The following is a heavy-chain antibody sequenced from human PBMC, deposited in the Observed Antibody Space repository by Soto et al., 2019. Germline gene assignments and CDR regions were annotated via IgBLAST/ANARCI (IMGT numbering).Heavy chain of an antibody. V-gene: IGHV5-51*01. Sequence: PGESLKISCKGSGYSFTSYWIGWVRQMPGKGLEWMGVIYPGDSDTRYSPSFQGQVTISADKSISTAYLQWSSLKASDTAMYYCARPMPLGVDYYGMDVWGQGTTVTVSS. D-gene: IGHD2-2*01. CDR3: ARPMPLGVDYYGMDV. CDR2: IYPGDSDT. J-gene: IGHJ6*02. CDR1: GYSFTSYW.